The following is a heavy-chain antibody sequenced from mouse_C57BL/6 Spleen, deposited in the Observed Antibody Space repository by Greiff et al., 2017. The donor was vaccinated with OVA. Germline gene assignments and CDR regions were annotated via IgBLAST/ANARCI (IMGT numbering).Heavy chain of an antibody. Sequence: ESGPGLVKPSQSLSLTCSVTGYSITSGYYWNWIRQFPGNKLEWMGYISYDGSNNYNPSLKNRISITRDTSKNQFFLKLNSVTTEDTATYYCARQRDYGDWYFDVWGTGTTVTVSS. CDR3: ARQRDYGDWYFDV. V-gene: IGHV3-6*01. D-gene: IGHD2-4*01. J-gene: IGHJ1*03. CDR2: ISYDGSN. CDR1: GYSITSGYY.